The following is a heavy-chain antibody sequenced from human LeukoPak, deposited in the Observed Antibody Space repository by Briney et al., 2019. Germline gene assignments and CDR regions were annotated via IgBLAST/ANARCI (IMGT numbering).Heavy chain of an antibody. Sequence: GGSLRLSCVGSGFVFRQAWMSWVRQAPGKGLEWVGRIKSRTNGLTTDYAAPVEGRFTISRDDSKNTLYLQLNNLKTEDTAMYYCTSDQEYYFGGSIRADNWGLGTLVTVSS. V-gene: IGHV3-15*01. CDR1: GFVFRQAW. J-gene: IGHJ4*02. D-gene: IGHD3-10*01. CDR3: TSDQEYYFGGSIRADN. CDR2: IKSRTNGLTT.